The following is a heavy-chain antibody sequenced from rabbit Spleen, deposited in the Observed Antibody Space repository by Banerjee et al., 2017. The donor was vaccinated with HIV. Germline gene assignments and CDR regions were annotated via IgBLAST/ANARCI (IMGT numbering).Heavy chain of an antibody. CDR1: GFSFSSDYY. Sequence: QSLEESGGDLVKPGASLTLTCTASGFSFSSDYYICWVRQAPGKGLEWIACIYAGSSGSTYYASWAKGRFTISKTSSTTVTLQMTSLTAADTATYFCARGSATMTMVITGYYLNLWGPGTLVTVS. J-gene: IGHJ4*01. CDR3: ARGSATMTMVITGYYLNL. CDR2: IYAGSSGST. D-gene: IGHD2-1*01. V-gene: IGHV1S40*01.